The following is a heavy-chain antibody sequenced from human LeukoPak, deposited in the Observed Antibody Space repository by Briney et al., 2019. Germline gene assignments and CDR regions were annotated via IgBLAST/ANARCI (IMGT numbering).Heavy chain of an antibody. CDR3: AREAAAPLDGAFDI. CDR1: GGTFSSYA. D-gene: IGHD6-13*01. V-gene: IGHV1-69*05. Sequence: SVKVSCKASGGTFSSYAISWVRQAPGQGLEWMGGIIPIFGTANYAQKFQGRVTITTDESTSTAYMELSSLRSEDTAVYYCAREAAAPLDGAFDIWGQGTMVTVSS. J-gene: IGHJ3*02. CDR2: IIPIFGTA.